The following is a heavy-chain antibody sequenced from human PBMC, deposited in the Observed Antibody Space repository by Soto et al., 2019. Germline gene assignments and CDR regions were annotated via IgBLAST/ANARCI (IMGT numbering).Heavy chain of an antibody. CDR1: GRSFSGYY. D-gene: IGHD6-25*01. CDR2: INHSGST. Sequence: ETLSLTCAVYGRSFSGYYWSWIRQPPGKGLEWIGEINHSGSTNYNPSLKSRVTISVDTSKNQFSLKLSSVTAADTAVYYCARGRSGYYWGQGTLVTVSS. CDR3: ARGRSGYY. J-gene: IGHJ4*02. V-gene: IGHV4-34*01.